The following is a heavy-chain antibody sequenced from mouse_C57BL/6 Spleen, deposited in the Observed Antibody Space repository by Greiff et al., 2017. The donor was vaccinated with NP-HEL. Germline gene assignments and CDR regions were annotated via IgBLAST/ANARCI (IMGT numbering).Heavy chain of an antibody. J-gene: IGHJ4*01. CDR2: IHPNSGST. V-gene: IGHV1-64*01. Sequence: QVQLQQPGAELVKPGASVKLSCKASGYTFTSYWMHWVKQRPGQGLEWIGMIHPNSGSTNYNEKFKSKATLTVDKSSSTAYMQLSSLTSEDSAVYYGAREGYDYAMDYWGQGTSVTVSS. D-gene: IGHD3-1*01. CDR3: AREGYDYAMDY. CDR1: GYTFTSYW.